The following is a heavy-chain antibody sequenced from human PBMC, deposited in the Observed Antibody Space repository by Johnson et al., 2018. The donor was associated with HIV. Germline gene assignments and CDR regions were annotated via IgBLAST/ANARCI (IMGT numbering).Heavy chain of an antibody. D-gene: IGHD3-10*01. CDR1: GFIFSSYG. Sequence: QVQLVESGGGVVQPGGSLRLSCAASGFIFSSYGMHWVRQAPGKGLAWVAFIRFAGSDKYYADSVKVSFTISRDNSKNALHLQMNSLTAEDTAVYYCARGAITMIRGVIAFDIWGQGTMVTVSS. V-gene: IGHV3-30*02. CDR3: ARGAITMIRGVIAFDI. J-gene: IGHJ3*02. CDR2: IRFAGSDK.